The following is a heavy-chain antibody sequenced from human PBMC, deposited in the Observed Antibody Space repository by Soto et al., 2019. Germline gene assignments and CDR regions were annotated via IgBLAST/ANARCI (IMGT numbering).Heavy chain of an antibody. D-gene: IGHD5-18*01. CDR3: ARDAQPRGYSYGWDYFDY. CDR2: ISYDGSNK. V-gene: IGHV3-30-3*01. J-gene: IGHJ4*02. CDR1: GFTFSSYA. Sequence: GGSLRLSCAASGFTFSSYAMHWVRQAPGKGLEWVAVISYDGSNKYYADSVKGRFTISRDNSKNTLYLQMNSLRAEDTAVYYCARDAQPRGYSYGWDYFDYWGQGTLVTVSS.